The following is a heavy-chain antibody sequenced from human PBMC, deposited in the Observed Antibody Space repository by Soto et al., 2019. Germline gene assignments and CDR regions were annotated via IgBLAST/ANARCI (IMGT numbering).Heavy chain of an antibody. V-gene: IGHV3-23*01. CDR3: AKERLGRGADY. Sequence: EVQLLESGGGLVQPGGSLRLSCAASGFTFSNYAMSWVRQTPGKGLEWVSTISGVGGNTYYPDSVKGRFTISRDNSKDTVYLQMNSLRAEDTAIYYCAKERLGRGADYWGQGALVTVTS. J-gene: IGHJ4*02. CDR1: GFTFSNYA. CDR2: ISGVGGNT.